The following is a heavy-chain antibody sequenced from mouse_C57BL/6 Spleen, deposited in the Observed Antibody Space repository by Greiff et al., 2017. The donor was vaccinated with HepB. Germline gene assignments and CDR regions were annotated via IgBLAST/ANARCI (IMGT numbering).Heavy chain of an antibody. V-gene: IGHV5-9-1*02. Sequence: DVMLVESGEGLVKPGGSLKLSCAASGFTFSSYAMSWVRQTPEKRLEWVAYISSGGDYIYYADTVKGRFTISRDNARNTLYLQMSSLKSEDTAMYYCTRDRAGHYFDYWGQGTTLTVSS. CDR2: ISSGGDYI. D-gene: IGHD3-1*01. CDR3: TRDRAGHYFDY. J-gene: IGHJ2*01. CDR1: GFTFSSYA.